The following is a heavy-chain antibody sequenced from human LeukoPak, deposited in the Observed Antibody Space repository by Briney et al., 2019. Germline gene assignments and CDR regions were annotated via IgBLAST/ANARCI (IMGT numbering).Heavy chain of an antibody. J-gene: IGHJ5*02. CDR1: GYTFTSYD. Sequence: VASVKVSCKASGYTFTSYDINWVRQATGQGLEWMGWMNPNSGNTGYAQKFQGRVTMTRNTSISTAYMELSSLRSEDTAVYYCARGVRYYYDSSGYLRGGHWFDPWGQGTLVTVSS. V-gene: IGHV1-8*01. CDR2: MNPNSGNT. D-gene: IGHD3-22*01. CDR3: ARGVRYYYDSSGYLRGGHWFDP.